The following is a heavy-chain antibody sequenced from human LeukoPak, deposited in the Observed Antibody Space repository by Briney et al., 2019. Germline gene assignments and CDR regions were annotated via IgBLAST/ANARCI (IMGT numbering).Heavy chain of an antibody. CDR3: ARGSGVDTAMVKRGEDY. CDR2: INHSGST. V-gene: IGHV4-34*01. Sequence: SETLSLTCAVYGGSFSGYYWSWIRQPPGKGLEWIGEINHSGSTNYNPSLKSRVTISVDTSKNQFSLKLSSVTAADTAVYYCARGSGVDTAMVKRGEDYWGQGTLVTVSS. CDR1: GGSFSGYY. J-gene: IGHJ4*02. D-gene: IGHD5-18*01.